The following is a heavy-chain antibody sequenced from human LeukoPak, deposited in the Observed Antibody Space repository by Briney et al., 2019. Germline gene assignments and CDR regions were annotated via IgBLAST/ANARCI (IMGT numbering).Heavy chain of an antibody. CDR3: AGLVGRYSSGLYYYYFDY. D-gene: IGHD3-22*01. CDR1: GDSINSLDF. Sequence: SGTLSLTCTVSGDSINSLDFWSWVRQPPGKGLEWIGEMYLSGTTHSNPSVKSRVTISIDKSKNKFFLNLRYVTAADTAVYYCAGLVGRYSSGLYYYYFDYWGQGTLVTVSS. CDR2: MYLSGTT. V-gene: IGHV4-4*02. J-gene: IGHJ4*02.